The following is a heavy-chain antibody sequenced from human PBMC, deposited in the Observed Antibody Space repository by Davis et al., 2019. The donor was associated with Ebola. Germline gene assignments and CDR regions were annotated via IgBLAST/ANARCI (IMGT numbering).Heavy chain of an antibody. D-gene: IGHD6-19*01. CDR3: ARDSSGWGFDI. CDR2: ISSSSSYI. CDR1: GFTFTSYT. V-gene: IGHV3-21*01. J-gene: IGHJ3*02. Sequence: GESLKISCAASGFTFTSYTMNWVRQAPGKGLEWVSSISSSSSYIYYADSVKGRFTISRDNVKNSLYLQMNSLRAEDTAVYYCARDSSGWGFDIWGQGTMVTVSS.